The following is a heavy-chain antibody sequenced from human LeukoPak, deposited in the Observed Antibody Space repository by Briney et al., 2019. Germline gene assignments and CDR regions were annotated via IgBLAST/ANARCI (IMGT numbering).Heavy chain of an antibody. Sequence: GGSLRLSCAASGFTFSDYYMSWIRQASGKGLEWVSYISSSSSYTNYADSVKGRFTISRDNAKNSLYLQMNSLRAEDTAVYYCARVGYGSGSYYNEGGWFDPWGQGTLVTVSS. CDR2: ISSSSSYT. D-gene: IGHD3-10*01. V-gene: IGHV3-11*06. CDR1: GFTFSDYY. CDR3: ARVGYGSGSYYNEGGWFDP. J-gene: IGHJ5*02.